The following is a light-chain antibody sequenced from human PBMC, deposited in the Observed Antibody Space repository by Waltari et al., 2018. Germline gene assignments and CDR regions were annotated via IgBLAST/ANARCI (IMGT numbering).Light chain of an antibody. J-gene: IGKJ2*01. CDR2: GAS. V-gene: IGKV3-15*01. CDR3: QHYNRPPYT. Sequence: EIVMTQSPATLSVSPGEGATLSCRASQSVSTTLAWYQHKRGQDPRLLIYGASTRATGIPARFSGSGSGTEFTLTISSLQSEDFAIYYCQHYNRPPYTFGQGTKLEIK. CDR1: QSVSTT.